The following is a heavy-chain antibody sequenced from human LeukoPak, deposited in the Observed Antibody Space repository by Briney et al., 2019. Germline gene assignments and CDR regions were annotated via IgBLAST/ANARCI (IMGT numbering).Heavy chain of an antibody. Sequence: GGSLRLSCAASGFTFGSYSMSWVRQAPGKGLEWVSVISGSGGSTYYADSVKGRFTISRDNSKNTLYLQMNSLRAEDTAVYYCAKDYCSSTSCYIDYWGQGTLVTVSS. D-gene: IGHD2-2*02. V-gene: IGHV3-23*01. CDR2: ISGSGGST. CDR3: AKDYCSSTSCYIDY. J-gene: IGHJ4*02. CDR1: GFTFGSYS.